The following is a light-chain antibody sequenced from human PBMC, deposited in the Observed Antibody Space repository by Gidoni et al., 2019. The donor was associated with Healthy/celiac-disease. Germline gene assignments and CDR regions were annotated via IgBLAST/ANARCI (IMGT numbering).Light chain of an antibody. J-gene: IGKJ2*01. V-gene: IGKV1-8*01. CDR2: AAS. CDR3: QQYYGYPRT. CDR1: QSISTY. Sequence: AIRITQSPSSLSASPGDAITITCRASQSISTYLAWYQQKPEKAPKLLIYAASTLQSGVPSRFSGSGSGTNFTLTISYLQSEDFATYYCQQYYGYPRTFGQGTKLEIK.